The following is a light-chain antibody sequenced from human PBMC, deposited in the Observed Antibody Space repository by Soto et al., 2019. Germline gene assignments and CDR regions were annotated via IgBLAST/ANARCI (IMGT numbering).Light chain of an antibody. CDR1: QSISSY. V-gene: IGKV3-15*01. CDR3: QQRSNWPRALT. J-gene: IGKJ4*01. CDR2: GAS. Sequence: EIAMTQSPGTLCVSPGERATLSCRASQSISSYLAWYQQKPGQAPSLLFYGASTRATGIPARFSGSGAGTEFTLTISSLQSEDVALYYCQQRSNWPRALTFGGGTKVDIK.